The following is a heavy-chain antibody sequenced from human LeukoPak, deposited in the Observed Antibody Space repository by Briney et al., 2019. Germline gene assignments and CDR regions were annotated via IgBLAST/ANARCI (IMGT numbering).Heavy chain of an antibody. CDR2: IYHSGST. CDR3: AKLLWFGDADNWLDP. Sequence: SETLSLTCTVSGGSISTYYWSWIRQPPGKGLEWIGYIYHSGSTNYNPSLKSRVTISVDTSKNQFSLKLSSVTAADTAVYYCAKLLWFGDADNWLDPWGQGTLVTVSS. V-gene: IGHV4-59*01. D-gene: IGHD3-10*01. CDR1: GGSISTYY. J-gene: IGHJ5*02.